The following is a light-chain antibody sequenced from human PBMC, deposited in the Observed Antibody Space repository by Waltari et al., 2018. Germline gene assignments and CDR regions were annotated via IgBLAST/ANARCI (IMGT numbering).Light chain of an antibody. V-gene: IGLV2-14*03. Sequence: QSALTQPASVSGSPGQSITISCAGTSSDVGAYTYVSWYQHHPGKAPKLIIYDVNSRPSGVSHRFSGSKSGNTASLTISELQAEDEAAYYCSSFTSDSTWVFGAGPKLTVL. CDR3: SSFTSDSTWV. J-gene: IGLJ2*01. CDR2: DVN. CDR1: SSDVGAYTY.